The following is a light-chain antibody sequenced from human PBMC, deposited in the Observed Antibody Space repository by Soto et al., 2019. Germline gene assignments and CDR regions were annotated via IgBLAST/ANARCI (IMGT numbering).Light chain of an antibody. Sequence: EIVLTQSPGTLSLSPGERATLSCRASQSVSCSYLAWYQQQPGQAPRLLIYGASARVTGIPARFSGSGSGTEFTLTISSLQSEDFAVYYCQQYYNWPPLTFGGGTKVDIK. CDR1: QSVSCSY. J-gene: IGKJ4*01. CDR2: GAS. CDR3: QQYYNWPPLT. V-gene: IGKV3-15*01.